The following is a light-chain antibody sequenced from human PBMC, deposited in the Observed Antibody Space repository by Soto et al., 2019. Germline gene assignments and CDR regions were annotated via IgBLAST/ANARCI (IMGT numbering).Light chain of an antibody. Sequence: AIRMTQAPSSLSASTGDRVTITCRASQGISSYLAWYQQKPGKAPKLLIYAASTLQSGVPSRFSGSGSGTDFTLTISCLQSEDFATYYCQQYYSSPLNIGGVTK. CDR3: QQYYSSPLN. CDR1: QGISSY. CDR2: AAS. V-gene: IGKV1-8*01. J-gene: IGKJ4*01.